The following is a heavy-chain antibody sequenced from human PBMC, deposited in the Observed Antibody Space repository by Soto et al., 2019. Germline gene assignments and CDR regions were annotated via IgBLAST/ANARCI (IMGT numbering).Heavy chain of an antibody. Sequence: SVKVSCKASGYTFTSYPMNWLRQAPGQRPEWMGWINAGNGGTKYSQKFQGRVSITRDTSASTAYMQLSRLRSEDTAVYYCATDRGGYCSGGSCSQPWFDPWGQGTLVTVSS. CDR2: INAGNGGT. V-gene: IGHV1-3*01. D-gene: IGHD2-15*01. CDR3: ATDRGGYCSGGSCSQPWFDP. J-gene: IGHJ5*02. CDR1: GYTFTSYP.